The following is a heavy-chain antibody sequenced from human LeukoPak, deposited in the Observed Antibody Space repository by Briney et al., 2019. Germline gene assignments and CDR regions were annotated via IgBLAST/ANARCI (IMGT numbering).Heavy chain of an antibody. V-gene: IGHV3-48*03. Sequence: AGGSLRLSCAASGFTFSSYEMNWVRQAPGKGLEWVSYISSSGSTIYYADSVKGRFTISRDNAKNSLYLQMNSLRAEDTAVYYCARKYCSGILYYMGVLGKGTRLTFP. CDR3: ARKYCSGILYYMGV. J-gene: IGHJ6*03. CDR2: ISSSGSTI. D-gene: IGHD2/OR15-2a*01. CDR1: GFTFSSYE.